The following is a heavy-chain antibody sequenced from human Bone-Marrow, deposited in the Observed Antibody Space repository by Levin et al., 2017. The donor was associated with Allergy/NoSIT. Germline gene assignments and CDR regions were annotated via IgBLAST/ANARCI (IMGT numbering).Heavy chain of an antibody. J-gene: IGHJ3*02. D-gene: IGHD2-2*01. Sequence: SETLSLTCTVSGGSISSGDYYWSWIRQPPGKGLEWIGYIYYSGSTYYNPSLKSRVTISVDTSKNQFSLKLSSVTAADTAVYYCAREGVGYCSSTSCYNDAFDIWGQGTMVTVSS. CDR2: IYYSGST. V-gene: IGHV4-30-4*01. CDR1: GGSISSGDYY. CDR3: AREGVGYCSSTSCYNDAFDI.